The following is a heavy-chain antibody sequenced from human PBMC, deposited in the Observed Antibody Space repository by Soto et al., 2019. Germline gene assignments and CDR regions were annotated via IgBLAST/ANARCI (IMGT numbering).Heavy chain of an antibody. CDR2: IYYSGST. D-gene: IGHD6-13*01. Sequence: SETLSLTCTVSGGSISSSSYYWGWIRQPPGKGLEWIGSIYYSGSTYYNPSLKSRVTISVDTSKNQFSLKLSSVTAADTAVYYCASVFEAAEVDYWGQGTLVTVSS. CDR3: ASVFEAAEVDY. J-gene: IGHJ4*02. V-gene: IGHV4-39*01. CDR1: GGSISSSSYY.